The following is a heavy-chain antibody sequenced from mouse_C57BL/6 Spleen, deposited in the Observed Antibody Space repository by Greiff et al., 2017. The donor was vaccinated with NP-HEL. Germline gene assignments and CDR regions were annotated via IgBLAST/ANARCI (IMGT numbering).Heavy chain of an antibody. D-gene: IGHD1-1*02. J-gene: IGHJ2*01. CDR2: INPGSGGT. Sequence: VQLQQSGAELVRPGTSVKVSCKASGYAFTNYLIEWVKQRPGQGLEWIGVINPGSGGTNYNEKFKGKATLTADKSSSTAYMQLSSLTSEDSAVYFCARYRGGYYVDYWGQGTTLTVSS. CDR3: ARYRGGYYVDY. CDR1: GYAFTNYL. V-gene: IGHV1-54*01.